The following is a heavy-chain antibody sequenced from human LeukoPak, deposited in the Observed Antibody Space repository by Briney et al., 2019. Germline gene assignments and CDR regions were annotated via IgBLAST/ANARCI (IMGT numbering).Heavy chain of an antibody. D-gene: IGHD4-17*01. J-gene: IGHJ4*02. V-gene: IGHV1-18*01. CDR2: ISAYNGNT. CDR3: ARSYGDYGEVDY. CDR1: GGTFSSYA. Sequence: ASVNVSCKASGGTFSSYAISWVRQAPGQGLEWMGWISAYNGNTNYAQKLQGRVTMTTDTSTSTAYMELRSLRSDDTAVYYCARSYGDYGEVDYWGQGTLVTVSS.